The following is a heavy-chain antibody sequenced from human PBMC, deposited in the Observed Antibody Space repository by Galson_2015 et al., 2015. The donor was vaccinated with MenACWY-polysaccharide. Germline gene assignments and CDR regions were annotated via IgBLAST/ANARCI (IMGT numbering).Heavy chain of an antibody. Sequence: SLRLSCAASGFTFSYYGSHWVRQAPGKRLEWVAVISFDGNDKFYAESVTGRFTVSRDNSNKTLYLQMNNLRPEDTAVYYCAKTYTTPRALTDYWGQGTLVTVSS. CDR3: AKTYTTPRALTDY. CDR2: ISFDGNDK. D-gene: IGHD4-17*01. J-gene: IGHJ4*02. CDR1: GFTFSYYG. V-gene: IGHV3-30*18.